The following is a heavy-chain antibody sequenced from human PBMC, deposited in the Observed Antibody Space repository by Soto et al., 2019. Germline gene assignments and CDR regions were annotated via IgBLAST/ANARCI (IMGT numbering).Heavy chain of an antibody. V-gene: IGHV3-21*06. CDR1: GFTFTRYI. Sequence: GGSLRLSCAASGFTFTRYIMNWVGQSPGKGLEWVSSISSTTNYIYYGDSMKGRFTISRDNAKNSLYLEMSSLRAEDTAVYYCARESEDLTSNFDYWGQGTLVTVSS. CDR2: ISSTTNYI. CDR3: ARESEDLTSNFDY. J-gene: IGHJ4*02.